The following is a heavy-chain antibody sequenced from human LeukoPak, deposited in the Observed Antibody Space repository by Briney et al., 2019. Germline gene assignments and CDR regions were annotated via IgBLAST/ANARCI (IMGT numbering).Heavy chain of an antibody. Sequence: SETLSLTCTVSGGSISTCNWNWIRQPPGMGLEWIGYFSYSGTTNYNPSLKGRVTISVDTSKDQFSLKLSSVTAAETAAYSCARGGGYTTTSCDFDYWGQGTLVTVSS. CDR3: ARGGGYTTTSCDFDY. CDR1: GGSISTCN. D-gene: IGHD2-2*01. J-gene: IGHJ4*02. V-gene: IGHV4-59*01. CDR2: FSYSGTT.